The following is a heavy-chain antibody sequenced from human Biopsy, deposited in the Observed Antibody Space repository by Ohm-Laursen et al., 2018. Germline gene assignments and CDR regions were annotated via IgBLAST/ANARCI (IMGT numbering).Heavy chain of an antibody. CDR1: GDSVSSNRAA. CDR3: TRSGSDSLNYYFDF. J-gene: IGHJ4*02. V-gene: IGHV6-1*01. Sequence: QTLSLTCAISGDSVSSNRAAWNWIRQSPSRGLEWLGRTFFRAKWYTDFAVSVKSRITLTPDPSTNQFSLQLNSVTPDDTAVYYCTRSGSDSLNYYFDFWGQGTLVTVSS. CDR2: TFFRAKWYT. D-gene: IGHD2-21*02.